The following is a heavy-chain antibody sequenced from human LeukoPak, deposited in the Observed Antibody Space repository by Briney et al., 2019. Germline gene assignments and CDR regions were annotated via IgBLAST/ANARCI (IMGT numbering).Heavy chain of an antibody. CDR3: ARDSYDFWSGYYYGMDV. CDR1: GFTFSSYE. CDR2: ISSSGSTI. V-gene: IGHV3-48*03. Sequence: PGGSLRLSCAASGFTFSSYEMNWVRQAPGKGLEWVSYISSSGSTIYYADSVKGRFTISRDNAKNSLYLQMNSLRAEDTAVYYCARDSYDFWSGYYYGMDVWGQGTTVTVSS. J-gene: IGHJ6*02. D-gene: IGHD3-3*01.